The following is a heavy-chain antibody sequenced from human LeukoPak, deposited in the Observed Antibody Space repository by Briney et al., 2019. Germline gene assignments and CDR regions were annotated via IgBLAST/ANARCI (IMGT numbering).Heavy chain of an antibody. V-gene: IGHV4-39*01. J-gene: IGHJ4*02. CDR1: GGSISSSIYY. CDR3: ARQHGSSVFWRSDMEFDY. CDR2: IYYSGST. Sequence: KPSETLSLTCTVSGGSISSSIYYWGWIRQPPGKGLEWIGSIYYSGSTYYNPSLKSRVTISVDTSKNQFSLKLSSVTAADTAVYYCARQHGSSVFWRSDMEFDYWGQGTLVTVSS. D-gene: IGHD3-3*01.